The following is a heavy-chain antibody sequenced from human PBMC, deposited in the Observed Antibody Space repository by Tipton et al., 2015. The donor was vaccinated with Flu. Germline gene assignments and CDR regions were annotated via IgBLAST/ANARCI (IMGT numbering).Heavy chain of an antibody. J-gene: IGHJ4*02. CDR1: GFTFSSYA. V-gene: IGHV3-23*01. CDR3: AKGAWYDFWSGYYN. Sequence: SLRLSCAASGFTFSSYAMSWVRQAPGKGLERVSAISGSGGSTYYADSVRGRFTISRDNSKNTLYLQMNSLRAEDTAVYYCAKGAWYDFWSGYYNWGQGTLVTVSS. D-gene: IGHD3-3*01. CDR2: ISGSGGST.